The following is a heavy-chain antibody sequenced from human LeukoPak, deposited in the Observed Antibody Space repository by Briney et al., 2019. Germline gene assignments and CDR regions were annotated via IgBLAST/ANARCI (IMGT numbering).Heavy chain of an antibody. J-gene: IGHJ6*03. CDR2: ISYDGSNK. V-gene: IGHV3-30*04. CDR3: AKNSGDYSYYYYYFMDV. CDR1: GFTFSSYA. Sequence: PGGSLRLSCAASGFTFSSYAMHWVRQAPGKGLEWVAVISYDGSNKYYADSVKGRFTISRDNSKNTLYLQMNSLRAEDTAVYYCAKNSGDYSYYYYYFMDVWGKGTTVTISS. D-gene: IGHD4-11*01.